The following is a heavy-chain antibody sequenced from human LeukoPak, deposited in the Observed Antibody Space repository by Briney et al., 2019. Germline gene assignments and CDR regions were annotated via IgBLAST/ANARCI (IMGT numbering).Heavy chain of an antibody. CDR2: ISPNSGDT. V-gene: IGHV1-2*06. D-gene: IGHD5-18*01. J-gene: IGHJ4*02. CDR1: GYTFTSYY. Sequence: ASVKVSCKASGYTFTSYYMHWVRQAPGQGLEWMGRISPNSGDTNYAQKFQGRVTMTRDTSSSTAYMELSRLRSDDTAVYYCARSGVDTYGLQASGDFDYWGQGILVTVSS. CDR3: ARSGVDTYGLQASGDFDY.